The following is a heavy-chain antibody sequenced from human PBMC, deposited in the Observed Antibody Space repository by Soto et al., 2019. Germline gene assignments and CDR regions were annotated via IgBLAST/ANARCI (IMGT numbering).Heavy chain of an antibody. J-gene: IGHJ5*02. V-gene: IGHV5-51*01. D-gene: IGHD6-19*01. CDR1: GYSFTSYW. Sequence: PGESLKISCKGSGYSFTSYWIGWVRQMPGKGLEWMGIIYPGDSDTRYSPSFQGQVTISADKSISTAYLQWSSLKASDTAMYCCARHKSSCCLGRCPDNWFDPWGQGTLVTVSS. CDR2: IYPGDSDT. CDR3: ARHKSSCCLGRCPDNWFDP.